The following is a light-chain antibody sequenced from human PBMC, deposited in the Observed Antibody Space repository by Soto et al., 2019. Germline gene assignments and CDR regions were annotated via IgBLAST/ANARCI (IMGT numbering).Light chain of an antibody. V-gene: IGLV7-46*01. Sequence: QAVVTQEPSLTVSPGGTGTLTCGSSTGAVTSNHHPYWFQQKAGQAPRTLIYDTSNKHSWTPARFSGSLLGDKAALTLSGAQPEDEAQYYCLLFYNAARVFGGGTQLTV. CDR1: TGAVTSNHH. J-gene: IGLJ2*01. CDR2: DTS. CDR3: LLFYNAARV.